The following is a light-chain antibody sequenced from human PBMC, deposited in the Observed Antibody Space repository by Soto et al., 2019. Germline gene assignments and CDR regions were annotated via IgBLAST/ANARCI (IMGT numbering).Light chain of an antibody. CDR1: QSVSTF. V-gene: IGKV3-11*01. CDR2: DAS. CDR3: QQRINWPLP. J-gene: IGKJ4*01. Sequence: EIVLTQSPATLSLSPGERATLSCRAPQSVSTFLAWYQQKPGQAPRLLIYDASKRATGIPTRFSGSGSGTDLTLPISSLEPEDVAVYYWQQRINWPLPFGGGTKVEIK.